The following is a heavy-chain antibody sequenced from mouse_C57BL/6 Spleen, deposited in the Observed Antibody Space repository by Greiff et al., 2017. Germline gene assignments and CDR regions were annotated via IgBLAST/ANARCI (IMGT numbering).Heavy chain of an antibody. CDR2: IHPSDSAT. CDR3: AMGELHAMDY. V-gene: IGHV1-74*01. CDR1: GYTFTSYW. J-gene: IGHJ4*01. Sequence: VKLMESGAELVKPGASVQVSCQASGYTFTSYWMPWVKQRPGPGLAWIGRIHPSDSATNYNQKFKGKATLTVDKSSSTAYMQLSSLTSEDSAVYYCAMGELHAMDYWGQGTSVTVSS.